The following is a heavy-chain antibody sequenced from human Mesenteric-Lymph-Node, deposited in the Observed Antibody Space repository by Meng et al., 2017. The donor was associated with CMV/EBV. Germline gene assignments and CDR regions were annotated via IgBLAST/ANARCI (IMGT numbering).Heavy chain of an antibody. CDR2: INHSGST. V-gene: IGHV4-34*01. CDR1: GGSFSGYY. J-gene: IGHJ6*02. Sequence: GSLRLSCAVYGGSFSGYYWSWIRQPPGKGLEWIGEINHSGSTNYNPSLKSRLTISVDTSKNQFSLKLSSVTAADTAVYYCARDRWAGRGMDVWGQGTTVTVSS. CDR3: ARDRWAGRGMDV. D-gene: IGHD3-10*01.